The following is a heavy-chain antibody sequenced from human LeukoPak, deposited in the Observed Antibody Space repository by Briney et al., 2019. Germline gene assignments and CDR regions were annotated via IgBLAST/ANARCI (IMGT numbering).Heavy chain of an antibody. D-gene: IGHD2-15*01. CDR3: ARVLGYCSGGSCPFDY. CDR1: GYTFTGYY. CDR2: INPNSGGT. V-gene: IGHV1-2*04. J-gene: IGHJ4*02. Sequence: GASVKVSCKASGYTFTGYYMHWVRQAPGQGLEWMGWINPNSGGTNYAQKFQGWVTMTRDTSISTAYMELSRLRSDDTAVYYCARVLGYCSGGSCPFDYWGQGTLVTVSS.